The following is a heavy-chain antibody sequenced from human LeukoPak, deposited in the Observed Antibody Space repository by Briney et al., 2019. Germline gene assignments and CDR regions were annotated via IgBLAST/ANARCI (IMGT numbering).Heavy chain of an antibody. D-gene: IGHD3-3*01. V-gene: IGHV3-23*01. CDR2: ISGSGGST. J-gene: IGHJ3*02. CDR3: ASATRITIFGVVPLDAFDI. CDR1: GFTFSSYA. Sequence: PWGSLRLSCAASGFTFSSYAMSWVRQAPGKGLEWVSAISGSGGSTYYADSVKGRFTISRDNSKNTLYLQMNSLRAEDTAVYYCASATRITIFGVVPLDAFDIWGQGTMVTVSS.